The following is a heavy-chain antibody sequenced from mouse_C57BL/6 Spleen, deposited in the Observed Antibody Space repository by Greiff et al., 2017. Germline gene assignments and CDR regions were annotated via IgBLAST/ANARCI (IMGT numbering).Heavy chain of an antibody. CDR3: ARGAQLPLDYYYAMDY. V-gene: IGHV1-59*01. Sequence: QVQLQQPGAELVRPGTSVKLSCKASGYTFTSYWMHWVKQRPGQGLEWIGVIDPSDSYTNYNQKFKGKATLTVDTSSSTAYMQLSSLTSEDSAVYYCARGAQLPLDYYYAMDYWGQGTSVTGSS. CDR2: IDPSDSYT. J-gene: IGHJ4*01. D-gene: IGHD2-12*01. CDR1: GYTFTSYW.